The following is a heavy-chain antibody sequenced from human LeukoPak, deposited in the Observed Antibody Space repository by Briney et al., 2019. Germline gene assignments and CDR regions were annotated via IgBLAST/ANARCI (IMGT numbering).Heavy chain of an antibody. Sequence: ASVKVSCKASGYTFTSYGISWVRQAPGQGLEWMGWISAYNGNTNYAQKLQGRVTMTTDTSTSTAYMELRSLRSDDTAVYYCASTGTIDYYYGMDVWGQGTTVTVSS. D-gene: IGHD1-1*01. V-gene: IGHV1-18*01. CDR2: ISAYNGNT. CDR3: ASTGTIDYYYGMDV. CDR1: GYTFTSYG. J-gene: IGHJ6*02.